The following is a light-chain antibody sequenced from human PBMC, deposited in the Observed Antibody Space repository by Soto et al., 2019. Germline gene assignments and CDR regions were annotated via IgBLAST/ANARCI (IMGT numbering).Light chain of an antibody. CDR2: GIS. CDR3: LHDALFPYS. J-gene: IGKJ2*03. V-gene: IGKV1-6*01. CDR1: QAIRND. Sequence: IPMTQSPSSLSASVGDTVTFTCRASQAIRNDLGWFQQRPGKPPKLLIYGISILQTGVPSRFSGSGSGTDFTLTISGLQPEDFATYYCLHDALFPYSFGQGTRLEI.